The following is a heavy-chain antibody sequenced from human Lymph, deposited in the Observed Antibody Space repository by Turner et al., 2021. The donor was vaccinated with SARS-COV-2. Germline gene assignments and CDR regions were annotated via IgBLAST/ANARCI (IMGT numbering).Heavy chain of an antibody. CDR3: AKGVAGGWLQPNSFDY. Sequence: EVQLLESGGGLVQPGGSLRRSCSASGFTFSSYGMSWGRQAPGKGLEWVSAISGRGGSKYYADSVKGRFTIARDNSNNTLYLKMNSLRAEDTAVYYCAKGVAGGWLQPNSFDYWGQGTLVTVSS. CDR2: ISGRGGSK. D-gene: IGHD5-12*01. CDR1: GFTFSSYG. V-gene: IGHV3-23*01. J-gene: IGHJ4*02.